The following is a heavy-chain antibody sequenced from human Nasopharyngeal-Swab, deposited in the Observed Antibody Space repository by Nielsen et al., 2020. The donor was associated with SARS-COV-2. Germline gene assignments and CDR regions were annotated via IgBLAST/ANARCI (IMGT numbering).Heavy chain of an antibody. CDR1: GFTFSSYD. D-gene: IGHD2-15*01. V-gene: IGHV3-13*01. J-gene: IGHJ6*02. Sequence: GESLKISCAASGFTFSSYDMHWVRQATGKGLEWVSAIGTAGDTYYPGSVKGRFTISRDNSKNTLYLQMNSLRAEDTAVYYCARDLLPYYGMDVWGQGTTVTVSS. CDR3: ARDLLPYYGMDV. CDR2: IGTAGDT.